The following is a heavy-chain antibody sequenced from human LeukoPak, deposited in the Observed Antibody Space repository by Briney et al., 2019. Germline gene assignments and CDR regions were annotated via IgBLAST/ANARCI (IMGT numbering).Heavy chain of an antibody. Sequence: GGSLRLSCAASGFTFSNYGMNWVRQAPGKGLEWVSSITGSSSYIYYADSVKGRFTISRDNAKNSLCLQMNSLRAGDSAVYYCTRGNSGWYHNFDYWGQGTLVTVSS. D-gene: IGHD6-19*01. CDR2: ITGSSSYI. CDR3: TRGNSGWYHNFDY. J-gene: IGHJ4*02. V-gene: IGHV3-21*01. CDR1: GFTFSNYG.